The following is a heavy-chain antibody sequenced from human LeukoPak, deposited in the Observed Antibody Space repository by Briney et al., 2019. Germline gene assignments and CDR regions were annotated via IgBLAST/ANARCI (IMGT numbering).Heavy chain of an antibody. V-gene: IGHV4-59*01. CDR2: IYDSRNT. CDR3: ARGLDYHSLYRSSSTSGFDY. Sequence: ETLSLTCTVSGGSISRYYWSWIRQPPRKGLEWIGYIYDSRNTDSNPSLKSRVAISIDTSKNQFSLNLSSVTAADTAVYYCARGLDYHSLYRSSSTSGFDYWGPGTLVTVST. CDR1: GGSISRYY. J-gene: IGHJ4*02. D-gene: IGHD6-6*01.